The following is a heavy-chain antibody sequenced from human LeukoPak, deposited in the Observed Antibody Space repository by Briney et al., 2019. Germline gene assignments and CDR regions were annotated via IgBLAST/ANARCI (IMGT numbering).Heavy chain of an antibody. CDR2: ISDSGDNT. CDR3: AKLYGPPFDY. V-gene: IGHV3-23*01. J-gene: IGHJ4*02. D-gene: IGHD4-17*01. CDR1: GFTFSNDA. Sequence: AGGSLRLSCAASGFTFSNDAMSWVRQAPGKGLEWVSSISDSGDNTYYADSVKGRFTISRDNSKNTLYLQMNSLRAEDTAVYYCAKLYGPPFDYWGQGTLVTVSS.